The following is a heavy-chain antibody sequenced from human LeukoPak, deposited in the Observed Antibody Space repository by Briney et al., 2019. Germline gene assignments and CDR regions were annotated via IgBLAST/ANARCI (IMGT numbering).Heavy chain of an antibody. CDR2: IYYSGST. V-gene: IGHV4-59*01. CDR1: GGSISSYY. D-gene: IGHD3-22*01. J-gene: IGHJ3*02. CDR3: AHSTYYYDSSQAFDI. Sequence: SETLSLTCTVSGGSISSYYWSWIRQPPGKGLEWIGYIYYSGSTNYNPSLKSRVTISVDTSKNQFSLKLSSVTAADTAVYYCAHSTYYYDSSQAFDIWGQGTMVTVSS.